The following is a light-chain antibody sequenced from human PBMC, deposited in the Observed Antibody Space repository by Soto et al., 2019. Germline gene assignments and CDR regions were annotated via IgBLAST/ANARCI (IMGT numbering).Light chain of an antibody. V-gene: IGKV1-27*01. CDR1: HGISNY. CDR2: AAS. CDR3: QKYNSAPRT. J-gene: IGKJ1*01. Sequence: DIQMTQSPSSLSASVGDRVTITCRASHGISNYLAWYQQKQGKVPKLLIYAASTLQSGVPSRFSGSGSGTDFTLTISSLQPEDVATYYCQKYNSAPRTFGQGTKVEIK.